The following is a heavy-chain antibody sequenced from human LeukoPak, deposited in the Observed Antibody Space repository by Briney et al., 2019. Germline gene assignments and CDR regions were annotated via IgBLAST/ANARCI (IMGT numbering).Heavy chain of an antibody. Sequence: ASVKVSCKVSGYTFIENYIHWVRQAPGQGLEWMGLINPHTGAANYSQKFRGRVTMTRDTSISTAYMYLTRLRFDDTAVYYCARGKSGYSPWGQGTPVTVSS. CDR3: ARGKSGYSP. V-gene: IGHV1-2*02. J-gene: IGHJ4*02. CDR2: INPHTGAA. D-gene: IGHD3-3*01. CDR1: GYTFIENY.